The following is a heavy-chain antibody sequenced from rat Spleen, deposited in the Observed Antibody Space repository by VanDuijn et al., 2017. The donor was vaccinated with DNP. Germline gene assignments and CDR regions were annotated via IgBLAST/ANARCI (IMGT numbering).Heavy chain of an antibody. D-gene: IGHD5-1*01. Sequence: EVQLVESGGGLVQPGRSLKLSCAASGFTFSDYNMAWVRQAPKKGLEWVATISYDGSSTYYRDSVKGRFTISRDNAKSTLYLQMDSLRSEDTATYYCASPNWELGLFDYWGQGVMVTVSS. CDR2: ISYDGSST. CDR3: ASPNWELGLFDY. J-gene: IGHJ2*01. CDR1: GFTFSDYN. V-gene: IGHV5-7*01.